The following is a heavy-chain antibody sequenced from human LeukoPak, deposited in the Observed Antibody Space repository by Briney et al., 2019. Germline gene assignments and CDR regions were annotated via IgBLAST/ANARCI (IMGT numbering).Heavy chain of an antibody. CDR1: GYTFATYG. V-gene: IGHV1-18*01. Sequence: GASVKVSCKASGYTFATYGITWVRQAAGEGGEGMGGSSAQSGDRNYAQKLQGRVTMATDTSTITTNIARRRLTSDDTTGCFCARDRGVRDMVVTTSRVDYWGQGTLVTVSS. CDR3: ARDRGVRDMVVTTSRVDY. D-gene: IGHD2-21*02. CDR2: SSAQSGDR. J-gene: IGHJ4*02.